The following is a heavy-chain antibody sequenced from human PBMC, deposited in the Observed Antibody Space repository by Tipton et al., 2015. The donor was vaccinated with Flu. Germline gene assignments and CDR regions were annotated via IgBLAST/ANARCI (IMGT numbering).Heavy chain of an antibody. D-gene: IGHD5-12*01. J-gene: IGHJ6*02. CDR2: ISWNSGSI. V-gene: IGHV3-9*01. Sequence: LSLTCAASGFTFSSYWMHWVRQAPGKGLVWVSGISWNSGSIGYADSVKGRFTISRDNAKNSLYLQMNSLRVEDTALYYCAKDRTYRGYYYYGLDVWGQGTTVTVSS. CDR3: AKDRTYRGYYYYGLDV. CDR1: GFTFSSYW.